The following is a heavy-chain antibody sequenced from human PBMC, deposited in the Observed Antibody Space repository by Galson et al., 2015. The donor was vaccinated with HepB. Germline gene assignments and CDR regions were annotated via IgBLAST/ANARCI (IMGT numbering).Heavy chain of an antibody. J-gene: IGHJ6*02. V-gene: IGHV3-64D*06. Sequence: SLRLSCAASGFTFSSYAMHWVRQAPGKGLEYVSAISSNGGSTYYADSVKGRFTISRDNSKNTLYLQMSSLRAEDTAVYYCVKESGDWGDYYYGMDVWGQGTTVTVSS. CDR2: ISSNGGST. CDR1: GFTFSSYA. D-gene: IGHD2-21*02. CDR3: VKESGDWGDYYYGMDV.